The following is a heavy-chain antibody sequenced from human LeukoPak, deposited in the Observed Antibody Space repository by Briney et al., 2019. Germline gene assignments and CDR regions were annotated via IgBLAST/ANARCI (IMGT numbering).Heavy chain of an antibody. J-gene: IGHJ4*02. D-gene: IGHD6-19*01. Sequence: GKSLRLSCAASGFTFSSLAMSWVRQAPGKGLEWVVGMSSAGSGIFYADSVKGRFTISRDNSKNTLYLQMNSLRAEDTAVYYCAATPGVYSSGWYYFDYWGQGTLVTVSS. CDR1: GFTFSSLA. CDR2: MSSAGSGI. V-gene: IGHV3-23*01. CDR3: AATPGVYSSGWYYFDY.